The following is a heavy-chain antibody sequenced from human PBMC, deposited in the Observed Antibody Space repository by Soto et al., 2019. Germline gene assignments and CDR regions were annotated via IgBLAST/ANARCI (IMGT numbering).Heavy chain of an antibody. CDR1: GYTFTSYG. J-gene: IGHJ3*02. V-gene: IGHV1-8*01. D-gene: IGHD3-3*01. CDR3: ARVRTIFGVVSLGFDM. CDR2: MNPNSGNT. Sequence: ASVKVSCKASGYTFTSYGINWVRQATGQGLEWMGWMNPNSGNTGYAQKFQGRVTMTRNTSISTAYMELSSLRSEDTAVYYCARVRTIFGVVSLGFDMWGQGTMVTVSS.